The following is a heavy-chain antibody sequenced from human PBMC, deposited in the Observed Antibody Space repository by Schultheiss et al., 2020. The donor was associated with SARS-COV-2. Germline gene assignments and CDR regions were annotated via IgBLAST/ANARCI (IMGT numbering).Heavy chain of an antibody. CDR3: AKSLAVAGTFDY. Sequence: GGSLRLSCAASGFTFSSYGMHWVRQAPGKGLEWVSSISSSSSYIYYADSVKGRFTISRDNAKNSLYLQMNSLRAEDTSVYYCAKSLAVAGTFDYWGQGTLVTVSS. CDR2: ISSSSSYI. D-gene: IGHD6-19*01. V-gene: IGHV3-21*01. J-gene: IGHJ4*02. CDR1: GFTFSSYG.